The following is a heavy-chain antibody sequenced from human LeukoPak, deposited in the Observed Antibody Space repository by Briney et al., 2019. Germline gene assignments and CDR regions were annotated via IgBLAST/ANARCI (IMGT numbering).Heavy chain of an antibody. CDR2: VNHSGGT. J-gene: IGHJ4*02. Sequence: SETLSLTCAVYGGSFSGFYWTWVRQPPGEGLEWIGEVNHSGGTNYNTSLRSRVTISADTSKNQFSLNLTSVTAADTAVYYCARGRTTWGTSVLGYWGQGTLVTVSS. CDR3: ARGRTTWGTSVLGY. CDR1: GGSFSGFY. V-gene: IGHV4-34*01. D-gene: IGHD3-16*01.